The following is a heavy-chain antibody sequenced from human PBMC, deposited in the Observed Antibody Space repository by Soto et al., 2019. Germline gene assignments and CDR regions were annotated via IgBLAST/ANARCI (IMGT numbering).Heavy chain of an antibody. CDR1: GFTFSSYA. D-gene: IGHD6-19*01. Sequence: HPGGSLRLSCAASGFTFSSYAMHWVRQAPGKGLEWVAVISYDGSNKYYADSVKGRFTISRDNSKNTLYLQMNSLRAEDTAVYYCARDGAPPIYIAVGGSHFYYGGQGTLVTVSS. CDR3: ARDGAPPIYIAVGGSHFYY. V-gene: IGHV3-30-3*01. J-gene: IGHJ4*02. CDR2: ISYDGSNK.